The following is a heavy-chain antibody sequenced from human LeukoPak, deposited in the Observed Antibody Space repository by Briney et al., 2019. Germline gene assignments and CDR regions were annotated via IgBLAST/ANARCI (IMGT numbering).Heavy chain of an antibody. D-gene: IGHD2-15*01. CDR1: GGSISSGGYY. Sequence: SQTLPLTCTVSGGSISSGGYYWSWIRQHPGKGLEWIGYIYYSGSTYYNPSLKSRVTISVDTSKNQFSLKLSSVTAADTAVYYCARDLLTTLDYWGQGTLVTVSS. CDR3: ARDLLTTLDY. J-gene: IGHJ4*02. V-gene: IGHV4-31*03. CDR2: IYYSGST.